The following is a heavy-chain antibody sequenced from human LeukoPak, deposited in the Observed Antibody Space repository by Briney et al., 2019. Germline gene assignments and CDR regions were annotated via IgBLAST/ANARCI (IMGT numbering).Heavy chain of an antibody. CDR3: GKETGIILVGGAVDY. D-gene: IGHD3-10*01. CDR1: GFAFSSYA. Sequence: GGSLRLSCAASGFAFSSYAMSWVRQAPGKGLEWVSVTSGSGGNPYYADSVKGRFTISRDNSKNTVYLHMNSLRAEDTALYYWGKETGIILVGGAVDYRGQGTLVTVSS. CDR2: TSGSGGNP. J-gene: IGHJ4*02. V-gene: IGHV3-23*01.